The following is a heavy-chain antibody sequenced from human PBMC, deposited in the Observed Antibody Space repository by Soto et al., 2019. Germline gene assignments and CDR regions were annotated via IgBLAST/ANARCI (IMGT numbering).Heavy chain of an antibody. Sequence: GGSLRLSCAASGFTFSDYYMSWIRQAPGKGLEWVSYISSSGSTIYYADSVKGRFTISRDNAKNSLYLQMNSLRAEDTAVYYCARDALTTYERRYNWFDPWGQGTLVTVSS. CDR3: ARDALTTYERRYNWFDP. D-gene: IGHD4-4*01. V-gene: IGHV3-11*01. J-gene: IGHJ5*02. CDR2: ISSSGSTI. CDR1: GFTFSDYY.